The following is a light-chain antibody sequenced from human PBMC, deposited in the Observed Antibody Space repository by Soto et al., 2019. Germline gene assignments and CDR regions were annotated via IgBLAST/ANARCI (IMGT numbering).Light chain of an antibody. CDR2: GAS. Sequence: EIVLTQSPGTLSLSPGERATLSCRASQSVSGSYLAWYQQRPGQAPRLLINGASSRATGIPDRFSGSGSGTDFTLTISGLEPEDFAVYYCQHYGSSPRTFGQGTKVEIK. V-gene: IGKV3-20*01. J-gene: IGKJ1*01. CDR1: QSVSGSY. CDR3: QHYGSSPRT.